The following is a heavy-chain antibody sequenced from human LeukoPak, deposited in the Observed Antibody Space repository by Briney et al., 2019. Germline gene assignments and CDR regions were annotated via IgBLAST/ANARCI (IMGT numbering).Heavy chain of an antibody. V-gene: IGHV4-34*01. D-gene: IGHD6-13*01. CDR2: INHSGSP. Sequence: SETLSLTCAVYGGSFSGYYWSWIRQPPGKGLEWIGEINHSGSPNYNPSLKSRVTTSVDTSKNQFSLKLSSVTAADTAVYYCARDVLAAPGTFDYWGQGALVTVSS. CDR1: GGSFSGYY. CDR3: ARDVLAAPGTFDY. J-gene: IGHJ4*02.